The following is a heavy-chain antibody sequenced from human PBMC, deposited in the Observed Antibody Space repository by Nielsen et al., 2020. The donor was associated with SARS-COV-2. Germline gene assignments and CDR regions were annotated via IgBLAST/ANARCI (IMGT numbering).Heavy chain of an antibody. D-gene: IGHD1-14*01. CDR3: ARETASNWLDS. CDR2: IYYSGGT. Sequence: GSLRLSCTVSGGSISRHYCSWIRQPPGKGLEWIGYIYYSGGTNYNPSLKSRVTISVDTSKNQFSLKLTSVTAADTAMYYCARETASNWLDSWGQGTLVTVSS. J-gene: IGHJ5*01. V-gene: IGHV4-59*11. CDR1: GGSISRHY.